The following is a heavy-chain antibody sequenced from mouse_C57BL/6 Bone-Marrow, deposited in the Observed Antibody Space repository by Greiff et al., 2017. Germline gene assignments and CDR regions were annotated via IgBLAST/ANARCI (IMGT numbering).Heavy chain of an antibody. CDR1: GFNIKNSY. Sequence: EVQLQQPVAELVRPGASVKLSCTASGFNIKNSYMHWVKQRPEQGLEWIGRIDPANGNPKSATKFPGKAPIPADTSSSTAYLHLRSLTAEDTAIYYCARWAMDYWGQGTSVTGSS. CDR2: IDPANGNP. V-gene: IGHV14-3*01. J-gene: IGHJ4*01. CDR3: ARWAMDY.